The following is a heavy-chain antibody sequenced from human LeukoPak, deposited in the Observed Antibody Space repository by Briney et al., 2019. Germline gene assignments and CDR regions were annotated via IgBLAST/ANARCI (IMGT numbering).Heavy chain of an antibody. CDR1: GESFSGYY. CDR2: INHSGST. Sequence: SETLSLTCAVYGESFSGYYWSWIRQPPGKGLEWIGEINHSGSTNYNPSLKSRVTISVDTSKNQFSLKLSSVTAADTAVYYCARGKYSSSWYNPWFDPWGQGTLVTVSS. V-gene: IGHV4-34*01. CDR3: ARGKYSSSWYNPWFDP. D-gene: IGHD6-13*01. J-gene: IGHJ5*02.